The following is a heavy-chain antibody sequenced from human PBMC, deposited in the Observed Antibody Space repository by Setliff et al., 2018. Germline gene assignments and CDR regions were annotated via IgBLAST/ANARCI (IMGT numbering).Heavy chain of an antibody. CDR2: IKEDGSEK. CDR3: VRDRWKVISGYYDY. Sequence: QLGGSLRLSCAASRFTFSNYWMSWVRQAPGKGLEWVANIKEDGSEKYYVDSVKGRFTISRDNAKNSLDLQMNSLRGEDTAVYYCVRDRWKVISGYYDYWGQGTLVTVSS. D-gene: IGHD2-15*01. J-gene: IGHJ4*02. V-gene: IGHV3-7*01. CDR1: RFTFSNYW.